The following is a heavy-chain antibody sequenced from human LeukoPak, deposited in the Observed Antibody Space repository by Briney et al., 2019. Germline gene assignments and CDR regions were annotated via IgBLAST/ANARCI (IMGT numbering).Heavy chain of an antibody. Sequence: ASVKVSCKASGYTFTSYDINWVRQATAQGLEWMGWMNPNSGNTGYAQKFQGRVTITRNTSISTAYMELSSLRSEDTAVYYCARALSRKVPTPPRSYYMDVWGKGTTVTVSS. J-gene: IGHJ6*03. CDR1: GYTFTSYD. CDR3: ARALSRKVPTPPRSYYMDV. V-gene: IGHV1-8*03. D-gene: IGHD1-1*01. CDR2: MNPNSGNT.